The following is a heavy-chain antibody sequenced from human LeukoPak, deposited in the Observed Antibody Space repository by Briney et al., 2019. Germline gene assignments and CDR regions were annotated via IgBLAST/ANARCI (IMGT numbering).Heavy chain of an antibody. V-gene: IGHV3-30*02. D-gene: IGHD6-6*01. CDR3: AKVGSSSPTYYYYYMDV. CDR1: GFTFNNYG. CDR2: IRYNGNNQ. Sequence: GGSLRLSCAASGFTFNNYGMHWVRQAPGKGLEWVAFIRYNGNNQYYADSVKGRFTISRDNSKNTLYLQMNSLRAEDTAVYYCAKVGSSSPTYYYYYMDVWGKGTTVTVSS. J-gene: IGHJ6*03.